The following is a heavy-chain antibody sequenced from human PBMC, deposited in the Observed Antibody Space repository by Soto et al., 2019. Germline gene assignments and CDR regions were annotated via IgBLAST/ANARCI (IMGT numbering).Heavy chain of an antibody. Sequence: SETLSLTCTVSGGSIINYYSTWIGQAAGKGLEWVGRIYSSGSTSYNPTLKSRLTMSVDTSKNQFSLKLTSVTAADTALYYCARQTTYSSSWFDYWGHGTLVTVSS. CDR1: GGSIINYY. D-gene: IGHD6-13*01. CDR3: ARQTTYSSSWFDY. V-gene: IGHV4-4*07. J-gene: IGHJ5*01. CDR2: IYSSGST.